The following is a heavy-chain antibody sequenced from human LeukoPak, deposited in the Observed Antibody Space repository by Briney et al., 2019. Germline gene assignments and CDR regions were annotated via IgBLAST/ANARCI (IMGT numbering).Heavy chain of an antibody. CDR2: IYYSGST. V-gene: IGHV4-59*01. Sequence: PSETLSLTCAVYGGSFSGYYWSWIRQPPGKGLEWIGYIYYSGSTNYNPSLKSRVTISVDTSKNQFSLKLSSVTAADTAVYYCARCIAVAGAFDYWGQGTLVTVSS. D-gene: IGHD6-19*01. CDR3: ARCIAVAGAFDY. CDR1: GGSFSGYY. J-gene: IGHJ4*02.